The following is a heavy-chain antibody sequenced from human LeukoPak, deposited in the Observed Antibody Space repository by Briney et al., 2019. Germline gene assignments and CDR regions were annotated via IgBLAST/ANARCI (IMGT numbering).Heavy chain of an antibody. Sequence: HSGGSLRLSCAASGFTVSSNYMSWVRQARGKGLEWDSVIYSGGSTNYADSVKGRFTISRDNSKNTLYLQTNSLRAEDTAVYYCARGDYGDYRGAFDIWGQGTMVTVSS. CDR1: GFTVSSNY. J-gene: IGHJ3*02. V-gene: IGHV3-53*01. D-gene: IGHD4-17*01. CDR3: ARGDYGDYRGAFDI. CDR2: IYSGGST.